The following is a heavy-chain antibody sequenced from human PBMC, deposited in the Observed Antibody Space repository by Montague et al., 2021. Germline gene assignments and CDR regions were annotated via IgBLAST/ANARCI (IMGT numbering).Heavy chain of an antibody. CDR2: ITSTSRTI. Sequence: SLRLSCAASGFTFSSYAMNWVRQAPGKGLEWVSYITSTSRTIYYADSVKGRFTIPRDNAKNSLYLQMNSLRDDDTAVYYCAREDHFDSVNYYYYGMDVWGQGTTVTVSS. J-gene: IGHJ6*02. V-gene: IGHV3-48*02. CDR3: AREDHFDSVNYYYYGMDV. D-gene: IGHD3-10*01. CDR1: GFTFSSYA.